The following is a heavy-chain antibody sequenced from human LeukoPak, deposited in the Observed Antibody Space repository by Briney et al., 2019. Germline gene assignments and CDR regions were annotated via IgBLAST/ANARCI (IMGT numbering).Heavy chain of an antibody. CDR3: ARGPRFDP. CDR2: FDPEDGET. J-gene: IGHJ5*02. Sequence: GASVKVSCKVSGYTLTELSMHWVRQAPGKGLEWMGGFDPEDGETIYAQKFQGRVTMTTDTSTNTAYMDLTNLKSDDTAIYYCARGPRFDPWGQGTLVTVSS. V-gene: IGHV1-24*01. CDR1: GYTLTELS.